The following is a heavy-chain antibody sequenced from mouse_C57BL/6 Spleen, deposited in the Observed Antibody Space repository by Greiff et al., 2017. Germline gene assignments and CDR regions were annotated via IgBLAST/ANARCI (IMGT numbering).Heavy chain of an antibody. V-gene: IGHV1-66*01. Sequence: VQLQQSGPELVKPGASVKISCKASGYSFTSYYIHWVKQRPGQGLEWIGWIYPGSGNTKYNEKFKGKATLTADTSASTAYMQLSSLTSEDSAVYYGGREVLYDGYCGIVYWGQGTTLTVSS. CDR1: GYSFTSYY. CDR3: GREVLYDGYCGIVY. D-gene: IGHD2-3*01. CDR2: IYPGSGNT. J-gene: IGHJ2*01.